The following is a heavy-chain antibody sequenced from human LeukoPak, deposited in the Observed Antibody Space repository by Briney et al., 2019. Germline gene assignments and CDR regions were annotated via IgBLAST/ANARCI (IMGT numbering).Heavy chain of an antibody. Sequence: PGGSLRLSCAAPGFTFSSYSMAWVRRAPGRGLEWVSAVSGSGTFTPYADSVKGRFTISRDSSGNTLYLQMSSLRAEDTAVYYCARERDRGAGVADHFDHWGQGTLVTVSS. CDR1: GFTFSSYS. CDR2: VSGSGTFT. CDR3: ARERDRGAGVADHFDH. J-gene: IGHJ4*02. V-gene: IGHV3-23*01. D-gene: IGHD6-19*01.